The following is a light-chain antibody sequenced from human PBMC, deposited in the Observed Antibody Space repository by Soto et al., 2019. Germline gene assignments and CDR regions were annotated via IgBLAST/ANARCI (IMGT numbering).Light chain of an antibody. CDR2: GAS. CDR3: QHYNSYSEA. CDR1: QSVSSSY. V-gene: IGKV3-20*01. Sequence: EIVLTQSPGTLSLSPGERATLSSRASQSVSSSYLAWYQQKPGQAPRLLIYGASSRATGFPDRFSGSGSGTEFTLTISSLQPDDFATYYCQHYNSYSEAFGQGTKVEIK. J-gene: IGKJ1*01.